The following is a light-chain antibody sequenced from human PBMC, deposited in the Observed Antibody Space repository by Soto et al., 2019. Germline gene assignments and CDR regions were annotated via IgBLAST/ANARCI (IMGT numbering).Light chain of an antibody. V-gene: IGKV3-20*01. CDR3: QQYGSSPPIT. Sequence: EIVLTQSPGTLSLSPGERATLSCRARQSVSSSYLAWYQQKPGQAPRLLIYGASSRANGIPDRFSGSGSGTDFTLTISRLEPEDFAVYYCQQYGSSPPITFGQGTRLEIK. CDR1: QSVSSSY. CDR2: GAS. J-gene: IGKJ5*01.